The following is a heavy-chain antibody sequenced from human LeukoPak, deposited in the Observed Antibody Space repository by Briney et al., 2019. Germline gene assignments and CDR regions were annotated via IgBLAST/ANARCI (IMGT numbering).Heavy chain of an antibody. CDR1: GFTVSSNS. CDR3: ARDQFGGVIVDPDFDY. J-gene: IGHJ4*02. Sequence: GGSLRLSCAASGFTVSSNSMSWVRQAPGKGLEWVSVIYSGGSTYYADSVKGRFTISRDNSKNTLYLQMNSLRAEDTAVYYCARDQFGGVIVDPDFDYWGQGTLVTVSS. D-gene: IGHD3-16*02. CDR2: IYSGGST. V-gene: IGHV3-53*01.